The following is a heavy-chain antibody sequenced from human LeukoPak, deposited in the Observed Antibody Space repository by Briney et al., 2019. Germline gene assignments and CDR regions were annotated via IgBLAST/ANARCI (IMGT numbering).Heavy chain of an antibody. J-gene: IGHJ3*02. Sequence: PSETLSLTCSVSGGSISSYHWSWLRPAPGKGLEWIGYIYYSGSTNYNPSLKSRVTISVDTSKHQFSLKLSSVTAADTAVYYCARRSGLRDAFDIWGQGTMVTVSS. V-gene: IGHV4-59*08. CDR1: GGSISSYH. CDR2: IYYSGST. CDR3: ARRSGLRDAFDI. D-gene: IGHD3-10*01.